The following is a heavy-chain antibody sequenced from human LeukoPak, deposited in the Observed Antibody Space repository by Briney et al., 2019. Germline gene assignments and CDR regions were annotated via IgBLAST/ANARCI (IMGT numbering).Heavy chain of an antibody. V-gene: IGHV4-59*01. Sequence: PSETLSLTCTVSGGSISTYYWNWIRQPPGKGLEWIGYIHYSGSTKYNPSLQSRVTISVDTSKKQFSLGLTSVTAADTAVYYCASEYCADDICYLDHWGQGTPVTVSS. D-gene: IGHD2-21*02. CDR2: IHYSGST. CDR3: ASEYCADDICYLDH. J-gene: IGHJ4*02. CDR1: GGSISTYY.